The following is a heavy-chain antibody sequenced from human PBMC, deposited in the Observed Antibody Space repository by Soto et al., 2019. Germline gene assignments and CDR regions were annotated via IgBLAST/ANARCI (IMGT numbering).Heavy chain of an antibody. CDR3: AKASREPRTIFGVVDLQYGMDV. J-gene: IGHJ6*02. D-gene: IGHD3-3*01. CDR2: ISGSGGST. Sequence: PGGSLRLSCAASGFTFSSYAMSWVRQAPGKWLEWVSAISGSGGSTYYADSVKGRFTISRDNSKNTLYLQMNSLRAEDTAVYYCAKASREPRTIFGVVDLQYGMDVWGQGTTVTVSS. CDR1: GFTFSSYA. V-gene: IGHV3-23*01.